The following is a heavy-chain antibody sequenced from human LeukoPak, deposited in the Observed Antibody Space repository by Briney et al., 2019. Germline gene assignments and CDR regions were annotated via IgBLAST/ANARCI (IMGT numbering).Heavy chain of an antibody. J-gene: IGHJ6*03. CDR3: ARDINGAFWSANTYYYYYYMDV. D-gene: IGHD3-3*01. V-gene: IGHV3-30*04. CDR2: ISYDGSNK. CDR1: GFTFSSYA. Sequence: PGGSLRLSCAASGFTFSSYAMHWVRQAPGKGPEWVAVISYDGSNKYYADSVKGRFTISRDNSKNTLYLQMNSLRAEDTAVYYCARDINGAFWSANTYYYYYYMDVWGKGTTVTVSS.